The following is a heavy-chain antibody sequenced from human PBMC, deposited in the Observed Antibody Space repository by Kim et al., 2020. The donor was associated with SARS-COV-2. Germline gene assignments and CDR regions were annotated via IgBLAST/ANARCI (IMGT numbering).Heavy chain of an antibody. D-gene: IGHD2-8*01. CDR3: ARGGYCTNGVCSYYYYYYGMDV. V-gene: IGHV3-21*01. J-gene: IGHJ6*02. CDR2: ISSSSSYI. Sequence: GGSLRLSCAASGFTFSSYSMNWVRQAPGKGLEWVSSISSSSSYIYYADSVKGRFTISRDNAKNSLYLQMNSLRAEDTAVYYCARGGYCTNGVCSYYYYYYGMDVWGQGTTVTVSS. CDR1: GFTFSSYS.